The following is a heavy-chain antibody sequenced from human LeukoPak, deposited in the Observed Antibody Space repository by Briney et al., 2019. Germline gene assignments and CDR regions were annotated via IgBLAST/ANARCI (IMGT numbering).Heavy chain of an antibody. Sequence: GRSLRLSCAASGFTFSSYAMHWVRQAPGKGLEWVAVMSYDGSNKYYADSVKGRFTISRDNSKNTLYLQMNSLRAEDTAVYYCARDGAIVVVPAAMPALGWFDPWGQGTLVTVSS. D-gene: IGHD2-2*01. CDR2: MSYDGSNK. CDR1: GFTFSSYA. J-gene: IGHJ5*02. V-gene: IGHV3-30*04. CDR3: ARDGAIVVVPAAMPALGWFDP.